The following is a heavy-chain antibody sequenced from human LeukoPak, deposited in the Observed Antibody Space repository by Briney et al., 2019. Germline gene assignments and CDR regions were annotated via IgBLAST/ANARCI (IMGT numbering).Heavy chain of an antibody. CDR2: IYYSGST. D-gene: IGHD2-2*02. J-gene: IGHJ5*02. V-gene: IGHV4-31*03. CDR1: GGSISSGGYY. Sequence: SETLSLTCTVSGGSISSGGYYWSWIRQHPGKGLEWIGYIYYSGSTYYNPSLKGRVTISVDTSKNQFSLKLSSVTAADTAVYYCARVMGYCSSTSCYSVNWFDPWGQGTLVTVSS. CDR3: ARVMGYCSSTSCYSVNWFDP.